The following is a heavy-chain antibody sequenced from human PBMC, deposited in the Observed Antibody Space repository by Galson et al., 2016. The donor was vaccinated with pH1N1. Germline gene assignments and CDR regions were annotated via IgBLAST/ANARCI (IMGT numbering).Heavy chain of an antibody. V-gene: IGHV1-24*01. CDR3: ATEYRGSYYVPRYSDL. CDR2: FDPEDDKP. Sequence: SVKASCKVSGYTLSELAIHWVRQTPGKGLEWMGGFDPEDDKPFYAQTFEGSVTITQDTSTDTAYMQLSSLTSDDAAVYYCATEYRGSYYVPRYSDLWGLGTLVSVFS. D-gene: IGHD1-26*01. J-gene: IGHJ2*01. CDR1: GYTLSELA.